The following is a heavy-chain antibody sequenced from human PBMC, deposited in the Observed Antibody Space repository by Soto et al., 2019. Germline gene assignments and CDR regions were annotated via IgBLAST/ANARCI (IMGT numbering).Heavy chain of an antibody. CDR1: GGTFSSYT. D-gene: IGHD2-15*01. CDR3: ASQEGYCSGGSCPLGYFQH. CDR2: IIPILGIA. V-gene: IGHV1-69*02. J-gene: IGHJ1*01. Sequence: SVKVSCKASGGTFSSYTISWVRQAPGQGLEWMGRIIPILGIANYAQKFQGRVTITADKSTSTAYMELSSLRSEDTAVCYCASQEGYCSGGSCPLGYFQHWGQGTLVTVSS.